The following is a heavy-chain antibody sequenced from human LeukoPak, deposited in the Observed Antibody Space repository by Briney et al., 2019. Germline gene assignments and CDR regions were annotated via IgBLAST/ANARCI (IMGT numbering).Heavy chain of an antibody. J-gene: IGHJ6*03. Sequence: PSETLSLTCTVSGGSINNYFWSWIRQPPGKGLECIAYIYYSDSTNYKPSLKSRVTVPVDTSKNQFSLKLSSVTAADTAVYYCARFPGGAEYRHYYYMDVWGTGTTVTVSS. D-gene: IGHD1-14*01. CDR1: GGSINNYF. CDR3: ARFPGGAEYRHYYYMDV. V-gene: IGHV4-59*01. CDR2: IYYSDST.